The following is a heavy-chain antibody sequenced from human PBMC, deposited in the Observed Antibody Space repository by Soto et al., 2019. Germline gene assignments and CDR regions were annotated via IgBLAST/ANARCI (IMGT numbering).Heavy chain of an antibody. CDR3: ARGSARNDYGDYGSFDY. CDR2: IYYSGST. D-gene: IGHD4-17*01. J-gene: IGHJ4*02. Sequence: TXETLSLMCTVSGGSISSGDYYWSWIRQPPGKGLEWIGYIYYSGSTYYNPSLKSRVTISVDTSKNQFSLKLSSVTAADTAVYYCARGSARNDYGDYGSFDYWGQGTLVTVSS. CDR1: GGSISSGDYY. V-gene: IGHV4-30-4*01.